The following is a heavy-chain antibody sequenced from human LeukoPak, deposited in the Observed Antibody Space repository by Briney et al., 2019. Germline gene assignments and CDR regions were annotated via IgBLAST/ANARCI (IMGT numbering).Heavy chain of an antibody. J-gene: IGHJ4*02. D-gene: IGHD2-2*01. Sequence: KTGESLKISCEGSGYSFTSYWIGWVRQMPGKGLELMGVIYPGDSDTRYSPSFQGQVTMSADKSITTAYLQWSSLKASDTAMYYCARQGDCSSTSCFFDHWGQGTLVTVSS. CDR1: GYSFTSYW. CDR2: IYPGDSDT. CDR3: ARQGDCSSTSCFFDH. V-gene: IGHV5-51*01.